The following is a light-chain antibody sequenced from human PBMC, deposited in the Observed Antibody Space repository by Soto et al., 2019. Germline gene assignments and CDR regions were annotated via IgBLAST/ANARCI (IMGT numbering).Light chain of an antibody. CDR2: KAS. Sequence: DIQMTQSPSTLSGSVGDRISRTWRASQTISSWLAWYQQKPGKAPKLLIYKASTLKSGVPSRFSGSGSGTEFTLTISSLQPDDFATYYCQHYNSYSEAFGQGTKVDIK. CDR3: QHYNSYSEA. J-gene: IGKJ1*01. CDR1: QTISSW. V-gene: IGKV1-5*03.